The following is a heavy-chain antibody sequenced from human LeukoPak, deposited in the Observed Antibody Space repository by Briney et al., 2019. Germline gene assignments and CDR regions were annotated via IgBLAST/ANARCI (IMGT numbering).Heavy chain of an antibody. CDR1: GGTFSSYA. CDR3: ARVITMIVVANDAFDI. J-gene: IGHJ3*02. CDR2: IIPIFGTA. V-gene: IGHV1-69*13. D-gene: IGHD3-22*01. Sequence: SVKVSCKAAGGTFSSYAISWVRQAPGQGLEWMGGIIPIFGTANYAQKFQGRVTITADESTSTAYMELSSLRSEDTAVYYCARVITMIVVANDAFDIWGQGTMVTVSS.